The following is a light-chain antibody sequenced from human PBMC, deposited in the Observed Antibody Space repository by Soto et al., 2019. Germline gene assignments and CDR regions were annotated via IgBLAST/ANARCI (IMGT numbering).Light chain of an antibody. CDR1: QSVSSN. Sequence: EIVMTQSPATLSVSPGERATLSCRASQSVSSNLAWYQQKPCQAPRLLIYGASTRATGISARFSGSGSGTEFTLTISSLQSEDFAVYYCQQYNNWPPTFGQGTKVEIK. CDR2: GAS. V-gene: IGKV3-15*01. J-gene: IGKJ1*01. CDR3: QQYNNWPPT.